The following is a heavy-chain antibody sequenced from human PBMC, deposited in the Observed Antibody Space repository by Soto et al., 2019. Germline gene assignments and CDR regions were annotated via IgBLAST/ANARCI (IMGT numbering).Heavy chain of an antibody. CDR1: GFTFSSYA. CDR2: ISGSGGST. J-gene: IGHJ4*02. V-gene: IGHV3-23*01. CDR3: AKTRRYDFWSGYYCDY. D-gene: IGHD3-3*01. Sequence: GGSLRLSCAASGFTFSSYAMSWVRQAPGKGLEWVSAISGSGGSTYYADSVKGRFTISRDNSKNTLYLQMNNLRAEDTAVYYCAKTRRYDFWSGYYCDYWGQGTLVTVSS.